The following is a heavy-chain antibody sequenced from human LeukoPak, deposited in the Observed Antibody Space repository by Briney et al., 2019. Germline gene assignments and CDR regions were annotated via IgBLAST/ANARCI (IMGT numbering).Heavy chain of an antibody. Sequence: GGSLRLSCVGSGFTFRSHAMSWVRQAPEKGLEFVSGIYENGGTTYYADSVKGRFSISRDNSKNTLYLQMDSLRGEDTAVYYCAKDFRIGYSAHFDYWGQGALVTVTS. D-gene: IGHD2-21*01. CDR2: IYENGGTT. CDR3: AKDFRIGYSAHFDY. V-gene: IGHV3-23*01. CDR1: GFTFRSHA. J-gene: IGHJ4*02.